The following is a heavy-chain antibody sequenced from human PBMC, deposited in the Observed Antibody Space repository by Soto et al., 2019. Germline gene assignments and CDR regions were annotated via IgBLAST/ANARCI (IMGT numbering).Heavy chain of an antibody. CDR2: VFHTGDT. D-gene: IGHD5-18*01. J-gene: IGHJ5*02. CDR1: GDSISSSVW. V-gene: IGHV4-4*02. CDR3: ARMPVDTSMIYWFDP. Sequence: PSETLSLTCAVSGDSISSSVWWTWVRQPPGKGLEWIGEVFHTGDTYFNPSLRSRVAMSVDKSTNEFSLKVSSATAADTAVYYCARMPVDTSMIYWFDPWGQGTLVTVSS.